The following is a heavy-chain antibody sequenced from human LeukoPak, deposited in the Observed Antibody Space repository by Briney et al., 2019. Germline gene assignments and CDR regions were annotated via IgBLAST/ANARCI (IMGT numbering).Heavy chain of an antibody. J-gene: IGHJ4*02. CDR3: ARDGAHYDILTGYYKRDYGFDY. Sequence: ASVKVSCKASGGTFSRYAISWVRQAPGQGLEWIGGIIPIFGTANYAQKFQGRVTITADESTSTAYMELSSLRSEDTAVYYCARDGAHYDILTGYYKRDYGFDYWGQGTLVTVSS. D-gene: IGHD3-9*01. CDR2: IIPIFGTA. V-gene: IGHV1-69*01. CDR1: GGTFSRYA.